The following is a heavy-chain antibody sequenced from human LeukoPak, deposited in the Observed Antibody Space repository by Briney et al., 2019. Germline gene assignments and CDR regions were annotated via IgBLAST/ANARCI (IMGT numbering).Heavy chain of an antibody. D-gene: IGHD3-22*01. V-gene: IGHV1-69*06. Sequence: SVKVSCKASGGTFSSYAISWVRQAPGQGLEWMGGIIPIFGTANYAQKFQGRVTITADKSTSTAYMELSGLRSEDTAVYYRTSTRGLEGPHYYYYYYMDVWGKGTTVTVSS. J-gene: IGHJ6*03. CDR1: GGTFSSYA. CDR3: TSTRGLEGPHYYYYYYMDV. CDR2: IIPIFGTA.